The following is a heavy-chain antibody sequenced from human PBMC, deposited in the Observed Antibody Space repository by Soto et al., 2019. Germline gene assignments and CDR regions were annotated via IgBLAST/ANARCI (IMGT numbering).Heavy chain of an antibody. CDR1: GGTLSSYA. D-gene: IGHD3-22*01. Sequence: QVQLVQSGAEVKKPGSSVKVSCKASGGTLSSYAISWVRQAPGQGLEWMGGIIPIFGTANYAQKFQGRVTITADESTSTAYMELSSLRSEDTAVYYCARAPNLYYYDSSGYSYFDYWGQGTLVTVSS. J-gene: IGHJ4*02. CDR2: IIPIFGTA. CDR3: ARAPNLYYYDSSGYSYFDY. V-gene: IGHV1-69*01.